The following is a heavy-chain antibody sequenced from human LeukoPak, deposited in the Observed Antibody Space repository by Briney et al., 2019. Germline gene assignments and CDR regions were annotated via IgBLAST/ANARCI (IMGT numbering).Heavy chain of an antibody. Sequence: SENLSLTCAVSGYSISSGYYWGWIRQPPGKGLEWIGSIYHSGSTYYNPSLKSRVTISVDTSKNQFSLKLSSVTAADTAVYYCASIETGPIDYWGQGTLVTVSS. J-gene: IGHJ4*02. CDR1: GYSISSGYY. CDR2: IYHSGST. CDR3: ASIETGPIDY. D-gene: IGHD3-9*01. V-gene: IGHV4-38-2*01.